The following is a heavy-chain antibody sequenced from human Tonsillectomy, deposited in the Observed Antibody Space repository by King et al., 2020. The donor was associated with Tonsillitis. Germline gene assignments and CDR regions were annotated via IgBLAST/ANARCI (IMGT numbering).Heavy chain of an antibody. D-gene: IGHD4-17*01. CDR1: GFTFSSYW. V-gene: IGHV3-74*01. Sequence: VQLVESGGDLVQPGGSLRLSCAASGFTFSSYWMHWVRQAPGKRLVWVSRINSDGSSTNYADSVKGRFTISRDNAKNTLYLQMNSLRAEDTAVYYCASTVTAGFFDYWGQGTLVPVSS. CDR2: INSDGSST. CDR3: ASTVTAGFFDY. J-gene: IGHJ4*02.